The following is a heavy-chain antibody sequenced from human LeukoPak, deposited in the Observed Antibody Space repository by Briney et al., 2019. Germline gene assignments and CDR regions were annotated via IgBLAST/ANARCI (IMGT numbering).Heavy chain of an antibody. D-gene: IGHD6-19*01. Sequence: GRSLRLSCAASGFTFSSYAMHWVRQAPGKGLEWVAVISYDGSNKYYADSVKGRFTISRDNSKNTLYLQMNSLGAEDTAAYYCARTPHRYSSASYYFDYWGQGTLVTVSS. CDR1: GFTFSSYA. CDR2: ISYDGSNK. V-gene: IGHV3-30*01. J-gene: IGHJ4*02. CDR3: ARTPHRYSSASYYFDY.